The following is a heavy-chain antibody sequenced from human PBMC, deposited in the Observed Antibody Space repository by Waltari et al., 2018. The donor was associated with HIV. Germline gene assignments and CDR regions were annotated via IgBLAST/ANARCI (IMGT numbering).Heavy chain of an antibody. D-gene: IGHD3-22*01. CDR1: VGSISSSSYY. V-gene: IGHV4-39*07. J-gene: IGHJ4*02. CDR3: ARAVAYYDSRGYYYSNKSGFDY. Sequence: QLQLQESGPGLVKPSETLSLTCTVSVGSISSSSYYWGWIRQPPGKGLEWCGSLYYSGSTADHAVLDSEVATSVDTSKSQFSLKLSSVPSADTAVYFCARAVAYYDSRGYYYSNKSGFDYWGQVTLVTVSS. CDR2: LYYSGST.